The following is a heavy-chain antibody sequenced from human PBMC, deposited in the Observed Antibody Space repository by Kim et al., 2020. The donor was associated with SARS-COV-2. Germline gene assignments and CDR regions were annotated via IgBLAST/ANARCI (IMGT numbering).Heavy chain of an antibody. Sequence: DSMKGRSTIPRDTAKNSLSLQMNRLRAEGTAVYYCAREGGGSSGWSWFDPWGQGTLVTVSS. D-gene: IGHD6-19*01. CDR3: AREGGGSSGWSWFDP. J-gene: IGHJ5*02. V-gene: IGHV3-21*01.